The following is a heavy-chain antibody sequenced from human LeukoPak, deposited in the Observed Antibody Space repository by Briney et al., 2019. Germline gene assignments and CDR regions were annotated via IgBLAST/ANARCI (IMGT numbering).Heavy chain of an antibody. D-gene: IGHD6-13*01. CDR1: GFIFSPYA. Sequence: PGGSLRLSCSASGFIFSPYAMHWVRQAPRKGLEYVSSISSEGKTTYYADSVKSRFTISRDNSKNTLYLQMSSLRPEDTAVYYCVKDRWVDHWGQGTLVTVSS. J-gene: IGHJ4*02. CDR2: ISSEGKTT. CDR3: VKDRWVDH. V-gene: IGHV3-64D*06.